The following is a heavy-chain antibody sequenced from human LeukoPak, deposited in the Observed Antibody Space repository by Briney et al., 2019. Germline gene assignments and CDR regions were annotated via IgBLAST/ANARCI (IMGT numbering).Heavy chain of an antibody. CDR3: ARAGIPAAGSAPGQYYYYGMDV. J-gene: IGHJ6*02. CDR2: ISSSGITI. V-gene: IGHV3-48*03. D-gene: IGHD6-13*01. CDR1: GFTISSYE. Sequence: PGGSLRLSCAASGFTISSYEMNWVRQAPGKGLEWVSYISSSGITIYYADSVKGRFTISRDNAKNSLYLQMNSLSAEDTAVYYCARAGIPAAGSAPGQYYYYGMDVWGQGTTVTVSS.